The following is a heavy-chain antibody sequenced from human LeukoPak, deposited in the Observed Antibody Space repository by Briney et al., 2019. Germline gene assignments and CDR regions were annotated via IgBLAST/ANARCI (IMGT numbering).Heavy chain of an antibody. J-gene: IGHJ5*02. CDR2: IYPGDSDT. CDR3: ARLRYYGSGSYSRRGWFDP. D-gene: IGHD3-10*01. Sequence: GESLKISCKGSGYSFTSYWIGWVRQMPGKGLEWMGIIYPGDSDTRYSPSFQGQVTISADKSISTAYLQWSSLKASDTAMYYCARLRYYGSGSYSRRGWFDPWGRGTLVTVSS. V-gene: IGHV5-51*01. CDR1: GYSFTSYW.